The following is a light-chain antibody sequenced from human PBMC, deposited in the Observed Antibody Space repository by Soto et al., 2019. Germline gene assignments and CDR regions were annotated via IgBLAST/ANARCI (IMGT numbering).Light chain of an antibody. CDR1: QTINNW. J-gene: IGKJ1*01. V-gene: IGKV1-5*01. CDR3: QHYKSYPWT. Sequence: DIQMTQSPSTLSASIGDRVTITCRASQTINNWLAWYQQKPGKAPNLLIYHASNLETGVPSRFSGSAFGTEFTLTIISLQPDDFATYYCQHYKSYPWTFGQGTKVEIK. CDR2: HAS.